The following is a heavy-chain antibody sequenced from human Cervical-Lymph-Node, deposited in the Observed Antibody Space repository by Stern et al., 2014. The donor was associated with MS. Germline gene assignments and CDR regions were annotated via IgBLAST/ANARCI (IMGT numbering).Heavy chain of an antibody. D-gene: IGHD5-18*01. CDR3: AHIGPSRGFIFGVFDY. CDR1: GFSLSTSGLG. V-gene: IGHV2-5*02. CDR2: LYCGDGK. J-gene: IGHJ4*02. Sequence: QITLKESGPTLVKPTQTLTLTCSFSGFSLSTSGLGVGWIRPPPGKALAWLGLLYCGDGKCDRPPLNRRLNITKQTTAKDGVHTLTNMDPVDTGTYYCAHIGPSRGFIFGVFDYWGQGILVTVSS.